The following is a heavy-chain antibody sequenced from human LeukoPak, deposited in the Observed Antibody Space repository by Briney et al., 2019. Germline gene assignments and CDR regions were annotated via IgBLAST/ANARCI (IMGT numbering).Heavy chain of an antibody. J-gene: IGHJ4*02. CDR2: ISNSSSYI. CDR3: ARVQKARKSVASSVDC. CDR1: GVTFNRYN. V-gene: IGHV3-21*01. Sequence: GGSLSLSCAASGVTFNRYNMNWVRRAPGKGLEWVSYISNSSSYIYYAAPERSRFSISRDNAKKLMYLQMSGLRAEDTAVYYCARVQKARKSVASSVDCWSQGTVVIASA. D-gene: IGHD5-12*01.